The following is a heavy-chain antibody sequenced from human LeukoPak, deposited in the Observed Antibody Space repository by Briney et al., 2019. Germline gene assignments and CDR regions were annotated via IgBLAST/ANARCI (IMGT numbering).Heavy chain of an antibody. CDR1: GGSFSGYY. Sequence: PSETLSLTCAVYGGSFSGYYWSWIRQPPGKGLEWIGEINHSGSTNYNPSLKSRATISVDTSKNQFSLKLSSVTAADTAVYYCARPTGYSSAWGQGNLVTVSS. CDR3: ARPTGYSSA. J-gene: IGHJ5*02. CDR2: INHSGST. V-gene: IGHV4-34*01. D-gene: IGHD6-19*01.